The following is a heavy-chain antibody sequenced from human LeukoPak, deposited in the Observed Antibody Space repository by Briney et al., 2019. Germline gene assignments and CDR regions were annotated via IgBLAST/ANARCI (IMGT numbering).Heavy chain of an antibody. D-gene: IGHD6-6*01. V-gene: IGHV1-46*01. Sequence: ASLKVSCKASGYTFTKYYMHWVRQAPGQGLEWMGIIKPSGGSTSYEQKFQGRVTMTRDTSTSRVYMEVSSLRSEDTAVYYCARDSNSGAFDIWGQGTMVTVSS. J-gene: IGHJ3*02. CDR3: ARDSNSGAFDI. CDR1: GYTFTKYY. CDR2: IKPSGGST.